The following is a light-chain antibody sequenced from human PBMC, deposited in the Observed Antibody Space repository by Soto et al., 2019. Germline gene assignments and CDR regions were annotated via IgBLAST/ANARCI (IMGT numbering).Light chain of an antibody. J-gene: IGKJ5*01. Sequence: EIVLTQSPGTLSLSPGERATLSCRASQSVSSSYLAWYQQKPGQAPRVLIYGPSSRAAGTPDRFSGSGSGTDFTLTISRLEPEDFAVYYCQQYGDSPTFGQGTRLEIK. V-gene: IGKV3-20*01. CDR1: QSVSSSY. CDR3: QQYGDSPT. CDR2: GPS.